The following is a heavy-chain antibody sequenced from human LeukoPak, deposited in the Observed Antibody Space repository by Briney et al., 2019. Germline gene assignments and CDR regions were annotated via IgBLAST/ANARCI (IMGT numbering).Heavy chain of an antibody. CDR3: ARGPRGYSYGPPFDY. Sequence: PSETLSLTCTVSGGSISSSSYYWGWIRQPPGTGLEWIGSIYYSGSTYYNPSLKSRVTISVDTSKNQFSLKLSSVTAADTAVYYCARGPRGYSYGPPFDYWGQGTLVTVSS. CDR2: IYYSGST. D-gene: IGHD5-18*01. J-gene: IGHJ4*02. V-gene: IGHV4-39*07. CDR1: GGSISSSSYY.